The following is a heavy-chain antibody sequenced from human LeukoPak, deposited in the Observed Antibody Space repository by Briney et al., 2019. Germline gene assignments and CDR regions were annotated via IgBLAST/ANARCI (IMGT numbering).Heavy chain of an antibody. Sequence: SSVKVSFKSSGATFSSYAISWVRQAPGQGLEWVGGIIPIFGTANYAQKFQGRGTITADESTRTAYMEMSRLRSEDTAVYYCARDSLGEMYGGRPIEGYYFDYWGQGTLVTVSS. CDR3: ARDSLGEMYGGRPIEGYYFDY. D-gene: IGHD3-16*01. CDR2: IIPIFGTA. CDR1: GATFSSYA. V-gene: IGHV1-69*01. J-gene: IGHJ4*02.